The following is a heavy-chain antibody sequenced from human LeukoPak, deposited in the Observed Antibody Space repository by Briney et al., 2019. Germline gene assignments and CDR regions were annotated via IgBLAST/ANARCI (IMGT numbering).Heavy chain of an antibody. V-gene: IGHV1-18*01. CDR2: ISAYNGNT. Sequence: ASVKLSCKASGYTFTSYGVSWVPQAPGQGLMWMGWISAYNGNTNYAQNLQGRVTMTTDTSTSTAYMELRSLRSDDTAVYYCARGDYGSGSYRYFDYWGQGTLVTVSS. CDR3: ARGDYGSGSYRYFDY. D-gene: IGHD3-10*01. J-gene: IGHJ4*02. CDR1: GYTFTSYG.